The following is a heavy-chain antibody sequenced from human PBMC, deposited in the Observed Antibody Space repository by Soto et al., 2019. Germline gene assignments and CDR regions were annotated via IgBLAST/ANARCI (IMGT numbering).Heavy chain of an antibody. CDR1: GYTFTGYY. V-gene: IGHV1-2*04. CDR2: INPNTGGT. J-gene: IGHJ3*02. Sequence: QMQLVQSGAEVKKPGASMKVSCKASGYTFTGYYMHWVRQAPGQGLEWMGWINPNTGGTNYAQKFQGWVTMTRDTSISTAYMELSRLRSDDTAVYYCARDSSRLGYHYASGSADAFDIWGQGTMVTVSS. CDR3: ARDSSRLGYHYASGSADAFDI. D-gene: IGHD3-10*01.